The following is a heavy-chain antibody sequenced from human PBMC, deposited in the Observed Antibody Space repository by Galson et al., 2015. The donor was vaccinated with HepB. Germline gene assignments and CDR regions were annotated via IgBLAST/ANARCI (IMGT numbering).Heavy chain of an antibody. Sequence: SLRLSCAASGFTFSSYAMSWVRQAPGKGLEWVSAISGSGGSTYYADSVKGRFTISRDNSKNTLYLQMNSLRAEDTAVYYCAKLALRALTTVGSLGYWGQGTLVTVSS. CDR1: GFTFSSYA. J-gene: IGHJ4*02. CDR2: ISGSGGST. CDR3: AKLALRALTTVGSLGY. V-gene: IGHV3-23*01. D-gene: IGHD4-23*01.